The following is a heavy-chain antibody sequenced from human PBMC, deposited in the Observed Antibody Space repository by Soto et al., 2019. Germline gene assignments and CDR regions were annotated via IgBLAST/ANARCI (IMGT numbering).Heavy chain of an antibody. CDR2: IYYDGSNE. D-gene: IGHD2-15*01. CDR1: EFTFSNFG. Sequence: QVQLVEFGGGVVQPGRSLRLSCAASEFTFSNFGMHWVRQAPGKGLEWVAVIYYDGSNEYYADSVKGRFTISRDNSKNTLYLQMNSLRAEDTAVYYCARVDVVVAADAFDIWGQGTMVTVSS. V-gene: IGHV3-33*01. J-gene: IGHJ3*02. CDR3: ARVDVVVAADAFDI.